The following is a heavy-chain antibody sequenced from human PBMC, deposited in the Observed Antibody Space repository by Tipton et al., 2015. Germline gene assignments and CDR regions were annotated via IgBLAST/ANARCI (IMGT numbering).Heavy chain of an antibody. CDR1: GGSVSSGSYY. CDR2: IYYSGST. CDR3: ARFRYYGSGTERGYFHGLDV. Sequence: TLSLTCTVSGGSVSSGSYYWSWIRQPPGKGLDWIGYIYYSGSTNYNPSLKSRVSISVDTSKSQFFLKLNSVTAADTAVYYCARFRYYGSGTERGYFHGLDVWGQGTTVTVSS. J-gene: IGHJ6*02. D-gene: IGHD3-10*01. V-gene: IGHV4-61*01.